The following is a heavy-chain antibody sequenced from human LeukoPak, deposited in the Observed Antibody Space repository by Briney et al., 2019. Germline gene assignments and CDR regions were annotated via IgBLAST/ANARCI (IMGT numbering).Heavy chain of an antibody. Sequence: SETLSLTCAVYGGSFSGYYWGWIRQPPGKGLEWIGSINYSGSTYYNPSLKSRVTISVDTSKNQFSLKLSSVTAADTAVYYCARSVGVSWAPSPRPKYYFDYWGQGTLVTVSS. CDR1: GGSFSGYY. V-gene: IGHV4-34*01. D-gene: IGHD2-2*01. CDR3: ARSVGVSWAPSPRPKYYFDY. J-gene: IGHJ4*02. CDR2: INYSGST.